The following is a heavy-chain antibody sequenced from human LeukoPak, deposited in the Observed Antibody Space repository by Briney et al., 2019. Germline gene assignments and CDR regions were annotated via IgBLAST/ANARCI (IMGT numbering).Heavy chain of an antibody. D-gene: IGHD3-3*01. V-gene: IGHV6-1*01. J-gene: IGHJ3*02. CDR1: GDSFSSNSAA. CDR3: ASSPGDLEWLGSGAFDI. Sequence: SQTLSLTCVISGDSFSSNSAAWNWIRQSPSRGLEWLGRTYYRSKWYNDYAVSVKSRITINPDTSKNQFSLKLSSVTAADTAVYYCASSPGDLEWLGSGAFDIWGQGTMVTVSS. CDR2: TYYRSKWYN.